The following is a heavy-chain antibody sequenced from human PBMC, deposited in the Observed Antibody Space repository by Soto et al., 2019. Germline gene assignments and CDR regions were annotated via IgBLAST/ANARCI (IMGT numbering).Heavy chain of an antibody. V-gene: IGHV3-30*18. D-gene: IGHD3-10*01. J-gene: IGHJ4*02. CDR2: ISYDGSNK. CDR3: AKDLEYYYGSGSYYNGGGYFDY. Sequence: QVQLVESGGGVVQPGRSLRLSCAASGFTFSSYGMHWVRQAPGKGLEWVAVISYDGSNKYYADSVKGRFTISRDNSKNTRYLQMNSLRAEDTAVYYCAKDLEYYYGSGSYYNGGGYFDYWGQGTLVTVSS. CDR1: GFTFSSYG.